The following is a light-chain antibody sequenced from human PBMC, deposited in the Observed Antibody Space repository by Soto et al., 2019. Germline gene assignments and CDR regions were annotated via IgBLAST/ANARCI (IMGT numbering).Light chain of an antibody. V-gene: IGKV1-9*01. CDR3: QQVNSYPLT. CDR2: ATS. J-gene: IGKJ4*01. Sequence: DIQMTQSPSSLSASVGDTVIITCRASQTISVYLNWYQQKPGKAPKFLIYATSTFQSGLPSRFSGSGSGTEFTLTISSLQPEDFATYYCQQVNSYPLTFGGGTKVDIK. CDR1: QTISVY.